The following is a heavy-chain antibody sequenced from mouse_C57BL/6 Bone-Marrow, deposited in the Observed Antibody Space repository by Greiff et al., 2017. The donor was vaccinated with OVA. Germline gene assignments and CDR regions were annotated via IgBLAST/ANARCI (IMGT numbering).Heavy chain of an antibody. D-gene: IGHD2-1*01. V-gene: IGHV5-6*02. J-gene: IGHJ3*01. CDR2: ISSGGSYT. Sequence: DVMLVESGGDLVKPGGSLKLSCAASGFTFSSYGMSWVRQTPDKRLEWVATISSGGSYTYYPDSVRGRFTISRDNAKNTLYLQMSSLKSEDTAMYYCARHGLYYGNPAWFAYWGQGTLVTVSA. CDR1: GFTFSSYG. CDR3: ARHGLYYGNPAWFAY.